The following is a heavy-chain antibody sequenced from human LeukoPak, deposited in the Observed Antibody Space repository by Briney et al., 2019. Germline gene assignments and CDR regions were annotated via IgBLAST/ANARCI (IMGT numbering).Heavy chain of an antibody. CDR2: IFYNGTT. D-gene: IGHD5-18*01. V-gene: IGHV4-31*03. Sequence: SETLSLTCSVSGGSIISYGYYWTWIRQYPGKGLESIGNIFYNGTTYYNPSFKGRVTVSGDTSKNQFSLNLNSLTAADTAVYYCARDRMDTALAFFFDYWGQGTLVTVSS. CDR1: GGSIISYGYY. J-gene: IGHJ4*02. CDR3: ARDRMDTALAFFFDY.